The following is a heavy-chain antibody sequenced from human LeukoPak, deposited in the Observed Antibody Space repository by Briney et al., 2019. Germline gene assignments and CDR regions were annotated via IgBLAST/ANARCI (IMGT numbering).Heavy chain of an antibody. CDR2: IYYSGST. D-gene: IGHD3-16*02. Sequence: SETLSLTCTVSGYSISSGYYWGWIRQPPGKGLEWIGSIYYSGSTYYNPSLKSRVTISVDTSKNQFSLKLSSVTAADTAVYYCARASYVWGSYRHDYYYMDVWGKGTTVTVSS. CDR1: GYSISSGYY. V-gene: IGHV4-38-2*02. CDR3: ARASYVWGSYRHDYYYMDV. J-gene: IGHJ6*03.